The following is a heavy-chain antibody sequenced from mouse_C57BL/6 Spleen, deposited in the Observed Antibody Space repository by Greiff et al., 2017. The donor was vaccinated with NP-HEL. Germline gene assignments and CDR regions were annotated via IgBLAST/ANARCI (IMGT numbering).Heavy chain of an antibody. CDR2: ISSGSSTI. D-gene: IGHD1-1*01. CDR3: ARDYGSLAGYFDV. CDR1: GFTFSDYG. V-gene: IGHV5-17*01. Sequence: EVQVVESGGGLVKPGGSLKLSCAASGFTFSDYGMHWVRQAPEKGLEWVAYISSGSSTIYYADTVKGRFTISRDNAKNTLFLQMTSLRSEDTAMYYCARDYGSLAGYFDVWGTGTTVTVSS. J-gene: IGHJ1*03.